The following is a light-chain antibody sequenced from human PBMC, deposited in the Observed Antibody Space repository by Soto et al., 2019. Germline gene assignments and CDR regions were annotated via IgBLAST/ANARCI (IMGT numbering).Light chain of an antibody. J-gene: IGLJ1*01. CDR1: SSDVGRYNY. CDR3: SSYAGNSRYV. CDR2: EVS. V-gene: IGLV2-8*01. Sequence: QSVLTQPPSASGSPGQSVTISCTGTSSDVGRYNYISWYQQRPGKAPKLIIYEVSKRPSGVPDRLSGFKYGNTASLTVSGLQAEDEAAYYCSSYAGNSRYVFRTGIRVAVL.